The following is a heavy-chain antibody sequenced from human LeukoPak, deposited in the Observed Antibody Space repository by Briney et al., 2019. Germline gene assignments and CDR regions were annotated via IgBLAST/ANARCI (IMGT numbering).Heavy chain of an antibody. J-gene: IGHJ6*02. CDR3: ARGDSSSWTNYYYYGMDV. CDR2: IHYSGSTY. Sequence: SETLSLTCTVSGGSISSSSYYWGWIRQPPGKGLEWIGSIHYSGSTYYYNPSLKSRVTISVDTSKNQFSLKLSSVTAADTAVYYCARGDSSSWTNYYYYGMDVWGQGTTVTVSS. CDR1: GGSISSSSYY. D-gene: IGHD6-13*01. V-gene: IGHV4-39*01.